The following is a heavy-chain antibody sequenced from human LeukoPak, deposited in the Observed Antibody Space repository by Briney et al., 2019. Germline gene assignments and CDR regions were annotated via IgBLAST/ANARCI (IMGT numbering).Heavy chain of an antibody. CDR2: IYYSGST. D-gene: IGHD3-10*01. CDR1: GGSISSYY. J-gene: IGHJ6*02. Sequence: SETRSLTCTVSGGSISSYYWSWIRQPPGKGLEWIGYIYYSGSTNYNPSLKSRVTISVDTSKNQFSLKLSSVTAADTAVYYCARRRVPNYYGSGSLFGGYYGMDVWGQGTTVAVSS. V-gene: IGHV4-59*08. CDR3: ARRRVPNYYGSGSLFGGYYGMDV.